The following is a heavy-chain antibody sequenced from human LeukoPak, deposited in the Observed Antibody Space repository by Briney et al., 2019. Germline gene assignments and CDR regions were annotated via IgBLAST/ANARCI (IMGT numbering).Heavy chain of an antibody. CDR2: IYSGGST. Sequence: GGSLRLSCAASGFTVSSNYMSWVRQAPGKGLEWVSVIYSGGSTYYADSVKGRFTISRDNSKNTLYLQMNSLRAEDTAVYYCARSTMVRGIPPYYYGMDVWGQGTTVTVSS. V-gene: IGHV3-53*01. CDR1: GFTVSSNY. CDR3: ARSTMVRGIPPYYYGMDV. J-gene: IGHJ6*02. D-gene: IGHD3-10*01.